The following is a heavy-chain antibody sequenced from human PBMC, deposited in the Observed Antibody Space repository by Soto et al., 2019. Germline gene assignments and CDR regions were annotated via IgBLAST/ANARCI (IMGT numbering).Heavy chain of an antibody. D-gene: IGHD2-15*01. Sequence: SETLSLTCTVSGGSISSSSYYWGWIRQPPGKGLEWIGSIYYSGSTNYNPSLKSRVTISVDTSKNQFSLKLSSVTAADTAVYYCARGPVVTSIDYWGQGTLVTVS. V-gene: IGHV4-39*07. CDR1: GGSISSSSYY. J-gene: IGHJ4*02. CDR2: IYYSGST. CDR3: ARGPVVTSIDY.